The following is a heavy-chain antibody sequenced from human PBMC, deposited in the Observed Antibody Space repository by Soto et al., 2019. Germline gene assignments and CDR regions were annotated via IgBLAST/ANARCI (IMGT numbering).Heavy chain of an antibody. J-gene: IGHJ4*02. V-gene: IGHV3-23*01. CDR2: ISANDVGT. CDR3: AKAKNDYNWDNRPPFDF. CDR1: GFTLTNYA. Sequence: LRLSCAASGFTLTNYAMTWIRQAPGKGLEWVSLISANDVGTYYAESVKTRFTISTDQSKNTVYLQMDSLRADDTAIYYCAKAKNDYNWDNRPPFDFWGQGTLVTVSS. D-gene: IGHD1-20*01.